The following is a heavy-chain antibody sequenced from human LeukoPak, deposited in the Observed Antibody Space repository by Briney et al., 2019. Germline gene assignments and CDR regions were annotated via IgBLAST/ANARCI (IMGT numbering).Heavy chain of an antibody. CDR1: GYTFTGYY. V-gene: IGHV1-46*01. Sequence: GASVNVSCKASGYTFTGYYMHWVRQAPGQGLEWMGIINPSGGSTSYAQKFQGRATMNRDTSTSTVYMELSSLRSEDTAVYYCARGSWHYFDYWGQGTLVTVSS. CDR2: INPSGGST. J-gene: IGHJ4*02. CDR3: ARGSWHYFDY. D-gene: IGHD6-13*01.